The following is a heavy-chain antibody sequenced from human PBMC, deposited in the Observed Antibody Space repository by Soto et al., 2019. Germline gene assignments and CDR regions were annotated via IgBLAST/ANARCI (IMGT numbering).Heavy chain of an antibody. J-gene: IGHJ4*02. D-gene: IGHD2-21*02. CDR3: ARDPPRGRAYCGGDCYSEGY. CDR1: GFTFSDYY. V-gene: IGHV3-11*01. CDR2: ISSSGSTI. Sequence: GGSLRLSCAASGFTFSDYYMSWIRQAPGKGLEWVSYISSSGSTIYYADSVKGRFTSSRDNAKNSLYLQMNSLRAEDTAVYYCARDPPRGRAYCGGDCYSEGYWGQGTLVTVSS.